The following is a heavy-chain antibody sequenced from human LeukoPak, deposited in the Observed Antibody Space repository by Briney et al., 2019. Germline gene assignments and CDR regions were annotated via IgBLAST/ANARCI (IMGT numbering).Heavy chain of an antibody. D-gene: IGHD6-13*01. V-gene: IGHV4-39*01. CDR3: ARRSQAAAGRGIDY. CDR1: GGSISSSSYY. CDR2: MSNSGST. J-gene: IGHJ4*02. Sequence: PSETLSLTCTVSGGSISSSSYYWGWIRQSPGKGLEWIGTMSNSGSTYYNPSLKSRVTISGDTAKNQFSLKLISVTAADTAVYYCARRSQAAAGRGIDYWGQGTLVTVSS.